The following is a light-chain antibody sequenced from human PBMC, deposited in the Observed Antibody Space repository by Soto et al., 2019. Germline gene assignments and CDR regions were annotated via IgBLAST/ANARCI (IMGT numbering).Light chain of an antibody. CDR1: SSDVGAYNY. V-gene: IGLV2-14*01. CDR3: FSHRGGDSHV. CDR2: GVT. Sequence: QSALTQPASVSGSPGQSITISCTGTSSDVGAYNYVSWYQQYPGKAPKLMIYGVTNRPSGVSNRFSGSKTGNTASLTISGLQAEDEADYYCFSHRGGDSHVLATGNKVTVL. J-gene: IGLJ1*01.